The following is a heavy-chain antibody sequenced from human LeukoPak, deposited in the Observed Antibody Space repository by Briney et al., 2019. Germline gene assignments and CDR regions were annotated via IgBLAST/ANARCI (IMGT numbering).Heavy chain of an antibody. V-gene: IGHV4-34*01. D-gene: IGHD6-13*01. CDR1: GGSFSGYY. Sequence: PSETLSLTCAVYGGSFSGYYWSWIRQPPGKGLEWIGEINHSGSTNYNPSLKSRVTISVDTSKNQFSLKPSSVTAADTAVYYCAKEGYSSWGQGTLVTVSS. J-gene: IGHJ4*02. CDR2: INHSGST. CDR3: AKEGYSS.